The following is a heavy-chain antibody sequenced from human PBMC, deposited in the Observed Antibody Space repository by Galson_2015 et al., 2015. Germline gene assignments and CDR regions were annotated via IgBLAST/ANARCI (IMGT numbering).Heavy chain of an antibody. CDR1: GFSLSTSGVG. CDR3: ARGAPLVEYYDFWSGYYNTIGFDY. J-gene: IGHJ4*02. D-gene: IGHD3-3*01. V-gene: IGHV2-5*02. Sequence: PALVKPTQTLTLTCTFSGFSLSTSGVGVGWIRQPPGKALEWLALIYWDDDKRYSPSLKSRLTITKDTSKNQVVLTMTNMDPVDTATYYCARGAPLVEYYDFWSGYYNTIGFDYWGQGTLVTVSS. CDR2: IYWDDDK.